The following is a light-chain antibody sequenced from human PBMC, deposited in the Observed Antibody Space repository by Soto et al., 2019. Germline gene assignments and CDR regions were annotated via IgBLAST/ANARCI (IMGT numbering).Light chain of an antibody. Sequence: IQLTQSPSSLSASVGDRVTITCRASQGISSYLAWYQQKPGKAPKLLIYAASTLQSGVPSRFSGSGSGTDFTLPISSLQPEDFATYYCQQLNSYPLTFGGGTRWIS. CDR2: AAS. CDR3: QQLNSYPLT. CDR1: QGISSY. V-gene: IGKV1-9*01. J-gene: IGKJ4*01.